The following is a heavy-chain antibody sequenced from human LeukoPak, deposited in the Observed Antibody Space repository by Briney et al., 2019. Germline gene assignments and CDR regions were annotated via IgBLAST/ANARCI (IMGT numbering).Heavy chain of an antibody. CDR3: ARDARHRYCSSSSCYRGWLDP. CDR1: GYTFTSYG. V-gene: IGHV1-2*02. D-gene: IGHD2-2*01. Sequence: ASVKVSCKASGYTFTSYGISWVRQAPGQGLEWMGWINPNSGGTNYAQKFQGRVTMTRDTSISTAYMELSRLRSDDTAVYYCARDARHRYCSSSSCYRGWLDPWGQGTPVTVSS. J-gene: IGHJ5*02. CDR2: INPNSGGT.